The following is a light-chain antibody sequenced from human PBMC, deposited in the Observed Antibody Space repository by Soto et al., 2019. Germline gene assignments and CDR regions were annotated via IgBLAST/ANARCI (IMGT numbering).Light chain of an antibody. J-gene: IGLJ3*02. Sequence: QSVLTQPPSASGSPGQSVTISCTGTTSDVGGHNYVSWYQQYPGRAPKLMIYEVTKRPSGVPDRFSGSKSGNTASLTVSGLQAEDEDDYYCSSYAASNNFYFVFGGGTKVTVL. CDR1: TSDVGGHNY. CDR3: SSYAASNNFYFV. V-gene: IGLV2-8*01. CDR2: EVT.